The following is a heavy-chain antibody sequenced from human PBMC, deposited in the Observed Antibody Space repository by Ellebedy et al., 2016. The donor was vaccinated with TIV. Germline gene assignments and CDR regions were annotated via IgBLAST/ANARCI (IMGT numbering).Heavy chain of an antibody. J-gene: IGHJ6*02. Sequence: GESLKISCADSGFSFSIYSMNWVRQAPGKGLEWVATIKQDGSEEYYVDSVKGRFTISRDNAKNSLFLQMSSLRAEDTAVYSCARARGLLYEKWGGAGYGMDVWGQGTTVTVYS. V-gene: IGHV3-7*03. CDR2: IKQDGSEE. CDR3: ARARGLLYEKWGGAGYGMDV. CDR1: GFSFSIYS. D-gene: IGHD1-26*01.